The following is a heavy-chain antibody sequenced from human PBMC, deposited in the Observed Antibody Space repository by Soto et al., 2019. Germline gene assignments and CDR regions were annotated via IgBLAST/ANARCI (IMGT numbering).Heavy chain of an antibody. CDR1: GGTFSSYA. CDR2: IIPIFGTA. D-gene: IGHD5-12*01. J-gene: IGHJ6*02. Sequence: VASVKVSCKASGGTFSSYAISWVRQAPGQGLEWMGGIIPIFGTANYAQKFQGRVTITADESTSTAYMELSSLRSEDTAVYYCARNRFAGVATITGYYYYYYGMDVWGQGTTVTVSS. V-gene: IGHV1-69*13. CDR3: ARNRFAGVATITGYYYYYYGMDV.